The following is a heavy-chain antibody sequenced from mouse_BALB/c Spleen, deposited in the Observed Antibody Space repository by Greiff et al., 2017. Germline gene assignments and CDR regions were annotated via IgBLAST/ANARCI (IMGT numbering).Heavy chain of an antibody. J-gene: IGHJ4*01. D-gene: IGHD1-1*01. CDR3: ARAPTDYYAMDY. CDR1: GFTFSDYY. V-gene: IGHV5-4*02. Sequence: EVQLVESGGGLVKPGGSLKLSCAASGFTFSDYYMYWVRQTPEKRLEWVATISDGGSYTYYPDSVKGRFTISRDNAKNNLYLQMSSLKSEDTAMYYCARAPTDYYAMDYWGQGTSVTVSS. CDR2: ISDGGSYT.